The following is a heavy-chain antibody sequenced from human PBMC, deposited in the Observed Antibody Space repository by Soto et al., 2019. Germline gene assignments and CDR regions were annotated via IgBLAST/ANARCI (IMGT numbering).Heavy chain of an antibody. CDR2: ISYSGSA. Sequence: SETLSLTCTISGGSFSSYSWSWIRQPPGKGLEWIGYISYSGSANYSPSLMSRGTMSVDTSKNQFSLRLSSVTAADTAVYFCARERPEKYYDSWGRGILVTVSS. CDR3: ARERPEKYYDS. D-gene: IGHD6-6*01. J-gene: IGHJ4*02. V-gene: IGHV4-59*01. CDR1: GGSFSSYS.